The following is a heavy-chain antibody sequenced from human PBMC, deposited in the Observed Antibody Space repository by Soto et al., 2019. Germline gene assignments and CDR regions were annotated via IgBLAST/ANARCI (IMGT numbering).Heavy chain of an antibody. Sequence: SETLSLTCTVSGGSISSGGYYWSWIRQHPGKGLEWIGYIYYSGSTYYNPSLKSRVTISVDTSKNQFSLKLSSVTAADTAVYYCARERQQSPNWFDPWGQGTLVTVSS. D-gene: IGHD6-13*01. J-gene: IGHJ5*02. CDR3: ARERQQSPNWFDP. V-gene: IGHV4-31*03. CDR2: IYYSGST. CDR1: GGSISSGGYY.